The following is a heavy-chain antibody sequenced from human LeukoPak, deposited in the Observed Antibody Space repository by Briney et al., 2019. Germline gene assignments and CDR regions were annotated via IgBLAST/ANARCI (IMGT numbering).Heavy chain of an antibody. V-gene: IGHV3-74*01. CDR3: ARAPSEIGGYYPEYFRH. CDR2: IKSDGST. Sequence: GGSLRLSCAASGFTFRTYWMHWVRQAPGKGLVWVSRIKSDGSTNYADSVKGRFTISRDNANNTLSLQMNSLRPEDTGVYYCARAPSEIGGYYPEYFRHWGQGTLVTVSS. J-gene: IGHJ1*01. D-gene: IGHD3-22*01. CDR1: GFTFRTYW.